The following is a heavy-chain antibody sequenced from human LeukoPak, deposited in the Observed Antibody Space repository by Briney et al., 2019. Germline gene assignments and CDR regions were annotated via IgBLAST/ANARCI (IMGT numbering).Heavy chain of an antibody. D-gene: IGHD3-10*01. CDR2: ISSSSSYI. V-gene: IGHV3-21*01. J-gene: IGHJ6*03. Sequence: GGSLRLSCAASGFTFSSYSMNWVRQAPGKGLEWVSSISSSSSYIYYADSVKGRFTISRDNAKNSLYLQMNSLRAEDTAVYYCARVGGSGSYFLPYYYYYYMDVWGKGTTVTVSS. CDR1: GFTFSSYS. CDR3: ARVGGSGSYFLPYYYYYYMDV.